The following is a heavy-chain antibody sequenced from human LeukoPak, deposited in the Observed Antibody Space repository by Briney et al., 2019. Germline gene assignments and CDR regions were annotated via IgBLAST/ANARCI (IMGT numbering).Heavy chain of an antibody. Sequence: SETLSLTCTVSGGSISSYYWSWIRQPPGKGLEWIGRIYISGSTNYNPSLKSRVTMSVDTSKNQFSLKLSSVTAADTAVYYCARDRGTWNDDGFDYWGQGALVTVSS. CDR2: IYISGST. CDR1: GGSISSYY. D-gene: IGHD1-1*01. V-gene: IGHV4-4*07. J-gene: IGHJ4*02. CDR3: ARDRGTWNDDGFDY.